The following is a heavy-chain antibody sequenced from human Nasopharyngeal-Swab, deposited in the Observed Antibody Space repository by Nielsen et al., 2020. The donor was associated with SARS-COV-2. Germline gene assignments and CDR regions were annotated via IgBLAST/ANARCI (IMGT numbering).Heavy chain of an antibody. CDR1: GFTFDTYE. J-gene: IGHJ5*02. D-gene: IGHD6-19*01. CDR3: ARASRGWS. Sequence: GESLKISCAASGFTFDTYEMTWLRQAPGKGLEWVSYISTSGATIHYADSVRGRFTISRDNAKKSLHLQMNSLRAEDTAVYYCARASRGWSWGQGTPVTVSS. CDR2: ISTSGATI. V-gene: IGHV3-48*03.